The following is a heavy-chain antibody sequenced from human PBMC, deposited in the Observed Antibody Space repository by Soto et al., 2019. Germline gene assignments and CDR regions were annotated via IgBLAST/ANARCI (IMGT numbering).Heavy chain of an antibody. CDR2: IYWDDDK. Sequence: QITLRESGPTLVKPTQTLTLTCTFSGFSLNTGGLGVGWIRQPPGKALEWLALIYWDDDKRFSPSLKSRLTIAKDTSKNHVVLTTTSMHPVDTATYHCVHGPDLAAYYFEYWGQGILVTVSS. J-gene: IGHJ4*02. V-gene: IGHV2-5*02. CDR1: GFSLNTGGLG. CDR3: VHGPDLAAYYFEY. D-gene: IGHD2-15*01.